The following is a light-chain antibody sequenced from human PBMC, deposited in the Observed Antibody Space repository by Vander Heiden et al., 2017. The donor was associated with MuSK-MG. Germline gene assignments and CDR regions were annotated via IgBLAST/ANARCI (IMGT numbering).Light chain of an antibody. CDR2: NN. J-gene: IGLJ1*01. CDR1: SSNVGRNA. V-gene: IGLV1-44*01. Sequence: QSMLPQLPSASGAPGQGVAIACAGGSSNVGRNAVNWYQQVPGTAPKLLIRNNRRHLGVPDRFSGSKSGPSASLAISGLQPEDEADYYCASWEDIRNGYVFGTGTKVTVL. CDR3: ASWEDIRNGYV.